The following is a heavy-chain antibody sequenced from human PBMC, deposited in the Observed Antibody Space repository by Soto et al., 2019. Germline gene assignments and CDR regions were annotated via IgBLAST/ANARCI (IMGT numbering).Heavy chain of an antibody. Sequence: SETLSLTCTVSGASISSGNWWTWVRQTPQRGLEYIGEIFHDGTANYYPSFERRVAISVDTSKNQFSLKLTSVTAADTAIYFCARLVYDTRLNYMYFDFWGQGALVTVSS. V-gene: IGHV4-4*02. J-gene: IGHJ4*02. CDR2: IFHDGTA. CDR3: ARLVYDTRLNYMYFDF. D-gene: IGHD3-10*01. CDR1: GASISSGNW.